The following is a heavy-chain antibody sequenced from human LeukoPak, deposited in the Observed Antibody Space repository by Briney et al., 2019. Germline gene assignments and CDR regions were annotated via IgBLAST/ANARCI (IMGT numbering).Heavy chain of an antibody. V-gene: IGHV3-23*01. CDR2: ISGSGDST. Sequence: QPGGSLRLSCAASGFTFSSYAMTWVRQAPGKGLEWVSVISGSGDSTYYADSVKGRFTISRDSSSNTLYLQMNSLRAEDTAVYYCAKELYYDSSGYYFFYYAFDIWGQGTMVTVSS. CDR3: AKELYYDSSGYYFFYYAFDI. J-gene: IGHJ3*02. D-gene: IGHD3-22*01. CDR1: GFTFSSYA.